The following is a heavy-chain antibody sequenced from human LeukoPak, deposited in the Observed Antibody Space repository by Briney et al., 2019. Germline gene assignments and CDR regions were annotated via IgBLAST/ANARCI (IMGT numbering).Heavy chain of an antibody. CDR3: ARDRGGSYSAIDY. D-gene: IGHD1-26*01. Sequence: GGSLRLSCAASGFTFSSYSMNWVRQAPGKGLEWVSFISSSSSTTYYADSVKGRFTISRDNAKNSLYLQMNSLRAEDTAVYYCARDRGGSYSAIDYWGQGTLVTVSS. J-gene: IGHJ4*02. V-gene: IGHV3-48*04. CDR1: GFTFSSYS. CDR2: ISSSSSTT.